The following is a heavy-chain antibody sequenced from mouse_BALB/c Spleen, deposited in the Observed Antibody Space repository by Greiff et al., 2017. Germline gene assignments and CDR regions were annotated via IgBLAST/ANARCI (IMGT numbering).Heavy chain of an antibody. V-gene: IGHV5-6-5*01. CDR1: GFTFSSYA. Sequence: EVQRVESGGGLVKPGGSLKLSCAASGFTFSSYAMSWVRQTPEKRLEWVASISSGGSTYYPDSVKGRFTISRDNARNILYLQMSSLRSEDTAMYYCARGLYGYDGGYAMDYWGQGTSVTVSS. CDR2: ISSGGST. CDR3: ARGLYGYDGGYAMDY. D-gene: IGHD2-2*01. J-gene: IGHJ4*01.